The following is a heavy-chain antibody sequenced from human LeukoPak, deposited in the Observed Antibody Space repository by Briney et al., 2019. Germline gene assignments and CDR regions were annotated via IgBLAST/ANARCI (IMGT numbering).Heavy chain of an antibody. J-gene: IGHJ4*02. D-gene: IGHD6-19*01. CDR1: GFTFSNAW. Sequence: GRSLRLFCAVWGFTFSNAWMSWVREARGKGLEEVGRIKSKTDGGTTDYAAPVKGRFTISRDDSKNTLYLQMNSLKTEDTALYYCTTVHSGWSYYFDYWGQGALVTVSS. CDR2: IKSKTDGGTT. V-gene: IGHV3-15*01. CDR3: TTVHSGWSYYFDY.